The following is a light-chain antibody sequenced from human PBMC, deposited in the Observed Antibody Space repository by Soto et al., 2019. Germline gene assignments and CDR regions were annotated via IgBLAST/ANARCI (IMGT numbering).Light chain of an antibody. J-gene: IGKJ4*01. CDR3: QQYNSWPLT. CDR2: GAS. V-gene: IGKV3D-15*01. Sequence: EIVLTQSPGTLSLSPGEGASLSCRASQSVSTSLAWYQQKPGQAPRLLISGASTRATGIPARFSGSGSGTDFTLTISSLQSEDFALYYCQQYNSWPLTFGGGTKVDIK. CDR1: QSVSTS.